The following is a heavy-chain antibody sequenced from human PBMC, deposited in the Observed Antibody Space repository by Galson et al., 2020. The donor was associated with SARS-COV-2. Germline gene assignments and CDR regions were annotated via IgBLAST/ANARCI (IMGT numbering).Heavy chain of an antibody. CDR1: GYTFTSYG. Sequence: ASVKVSCKASGYTFTSYGIIWVRQAPGQELAWMGWISAYNGNTNYAQKLQGRVTMTTDTSTSTAYMELRSLRSDDTAVYYCARLSPEADIVVVPGMDVWGKGTTVTVSS. CDR3: ARLSPEADIVVVPGMDV. J-gene: IGHJ6*03. CDR2: ISAYNGNT. V-gene: IGHV1-18*01. D-gene: IGHD2-2*01.